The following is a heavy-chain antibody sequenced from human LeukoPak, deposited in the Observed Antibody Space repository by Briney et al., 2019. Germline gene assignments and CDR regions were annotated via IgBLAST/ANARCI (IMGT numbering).Heavy chain of an antibody. CDR3: AREDVAAPSLDY. D-gene: IGHD6-6*01. V-gene: IGHV3-48*04. CDR1: GFIFGSYS. Sequence: GGSLRLSCAASGFIFGSYSMNWVRQAPGKGLEWVSYINTGSNTIYYGDSVKGRFTTSRDNAKNSLYVQMNSLRAEDTAVYFCAREDVAAPSLDYWGQGTLVIVSA. CDR2: INTGSNTI. J-gene: IGHJ4*02.